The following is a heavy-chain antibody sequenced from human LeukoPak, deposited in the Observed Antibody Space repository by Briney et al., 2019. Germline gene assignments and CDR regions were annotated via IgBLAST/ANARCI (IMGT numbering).Heavy chain of an antibody. CDR3: ARDWGRRYSSGWYGDFDY. D-gene: IGHD6-19*01. CDR2: ISYDGSDK. CDR1: GFTFSSYG. V-gene: IGHV3-30*03. Sequence: GGSLRLSCAASGFTFSSYGMHWVRQAPGKGLEWVAVISYDGSDKYYADSVKGRFTISRDNSKNTLYLQMNSLRPEDTAVYYCARDWGRRYSSGWYGDFDYWGQGTLVTVSS. J-gene: IGHJ4*02.